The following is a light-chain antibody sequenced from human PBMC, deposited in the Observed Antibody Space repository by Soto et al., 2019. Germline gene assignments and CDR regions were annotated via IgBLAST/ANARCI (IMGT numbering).Light chain of an antibody. CDR2: GAS. Sequence: EIVLTQSPGTLSLSPGERATLSCRASQSVSSSYLAWYQQKPGQAPRPLIYGASSRAIGIPDRFSGSGSGTDFTLTISSLEPEDFAVYYCQQYGSSPWTFGQGTKVDIK. CDR1: QSVSSSY. CDR3: QQYGSSPWT. V-gene: IGKV3-20*01. J-gene: IGKJ1*01.